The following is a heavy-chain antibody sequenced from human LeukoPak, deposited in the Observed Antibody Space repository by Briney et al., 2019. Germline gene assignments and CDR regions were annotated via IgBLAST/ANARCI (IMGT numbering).Heavy chain of an antibody. CDR1: GGSISNYY. J-gene: IGHJ4*02. V-gene: IGHV4-59*01. CDR3: ARGVVGTIVDY. D-gene: IGHD1-26*01. Sequence: SETLSLTCTVSGGSISNYYWSWIRQPPGKGLDWIGCVYYTGTTHYNPSLKSRVTISVDTSKNQFSLKLSSVTAADTAVYYCARGVVGTIVDYWGQGTLVTVSS. CDR2: VYYTGTT.